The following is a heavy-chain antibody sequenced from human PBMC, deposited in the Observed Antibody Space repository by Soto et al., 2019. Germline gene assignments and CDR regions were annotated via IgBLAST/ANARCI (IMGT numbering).Heavy chain of an antibody. CDR1: GGSISSYY. CDR3: ARQRQSCSGGSCYSGPLYIFDY. V-gene: IGHV4-59*08. J-gene: IGHJ4*02. D-gene: IGHD2-15*01. CDR2: IYYSGST. Sequence: SETLSLTCTVSGGSISSYYWSWIRQPPGKGLEWIGYIYYSGSTNYNPSLKSRVTISVDTSKNQFSLKLSSVTAADTAMYYCARQRQSCSGGSCYSGPLYIFDYWGQGTLVTVSS.